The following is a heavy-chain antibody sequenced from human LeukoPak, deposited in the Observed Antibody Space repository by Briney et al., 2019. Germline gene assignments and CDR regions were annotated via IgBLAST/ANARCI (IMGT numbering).Heavy chain of an antibody. D-gene: IGHD2-15*01. Sequence: ASVKVSCKASGYTFTGYYMHWVRQAPGQGLEWMGWINPNSGGTNYAQKFQGRVTMTRDTSISTAYMELSRLRSDDTAVYYCARDDCSGGSCHSALQHWGQGTLVTVSS. CDR2: INPNSGGT. CDR3: ARDDCSGGSCHSALQH. CDR1: GYTFTGYY. J-gene: IGHJ1*01. V-gene: IGHV1-2*02.